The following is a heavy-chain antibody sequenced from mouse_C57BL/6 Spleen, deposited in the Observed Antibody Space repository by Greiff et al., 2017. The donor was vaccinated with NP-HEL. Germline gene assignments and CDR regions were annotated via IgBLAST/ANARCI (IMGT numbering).Heavy chain of an antibody. D-gene: IGHD2-4*01. V-gene: IGHV1-82*01. CDR1: GYAFNSSW. J-gene: IGHJ2*01. CDR3: AREGGLRPYFDY. CDR2: IYPGDGDT. Sequence: VQLQQSGPELVKPGASVKISCKASGYAFNSSWMNWVKQRPGKGLEWIGRIYPGDGDTNYNGKFKGKATLTADKSSSTAYMQLSSLTSEDSAVYFCAREGGLRPYFDYWGQGTTLTVSS.